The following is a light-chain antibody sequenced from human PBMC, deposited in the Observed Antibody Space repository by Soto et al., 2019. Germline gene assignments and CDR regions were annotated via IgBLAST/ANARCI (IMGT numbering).Light chain of an antibody. CDR3: QQYGSSPLT. CDR2: GAS. J-gene: IGKJ4*01. CDR1: QSVSSTY. Sequence: EFVLTQSPATLSLSPGERATLSFRSSQSVSSTYLAWYQQKPGQAPRLLIYGASSRATGTPDRFSGSGSGTDFTLTISRLEPEDFAVYYCQQYGSSPLTFGGGTKVDIK. V-gene: IGKV3-20*01.